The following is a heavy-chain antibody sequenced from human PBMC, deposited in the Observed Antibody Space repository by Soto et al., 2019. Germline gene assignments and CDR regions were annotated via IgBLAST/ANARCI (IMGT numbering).Heavy chain of an antibody. CDR1: GFTFSSYS. CDR3: VRDAIVVVPAAISP. CDR2: ISSSSSTI. V-gene: IGHV3-48*01. Sequence: GGSLRLSCAASGFTFSSYSMNWVRQAPGKGLEWVSYISSSSSTIYYADSVKGRFTISRDNAKNSLYLQMNSLRAEDTAVYYCVRDAIVVVPAAISPRGQRTLVTGSS. D-gene: IGHD2-2*02. J-gene: IGHJ5*02.